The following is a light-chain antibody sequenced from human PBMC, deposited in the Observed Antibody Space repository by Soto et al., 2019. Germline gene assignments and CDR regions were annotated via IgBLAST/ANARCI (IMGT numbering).Light chain of an antibody. Sequence: QSVLTQPPSVSAAPGQRVTISCSGSASNIGNNSVSWYQQLPGAAPKLLIYDDNNRPSGIPDRFSGSKSGTSATLGITGLQTGDEADYYCGTWDTSLPACAFGPGTKVTVL. CDR1: ASNIGNNS. J-gene: IGLJ1*01. CDR2: DDN. V-gene: IGLV1-51*01. CDR3: GTWDTSLPACA.